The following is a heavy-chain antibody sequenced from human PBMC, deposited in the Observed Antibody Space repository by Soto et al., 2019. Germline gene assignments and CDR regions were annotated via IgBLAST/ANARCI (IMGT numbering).Heavy chain of an antibody. CDR3: AGSIVVGTDVDY. CDR1: GYTFTSYA. V-gene: IGHV1-3*05. Sequence: QVQLVQSGAEEKKPGASVKVSCKASGYTFTSYAMHWVRQAPGQRLEWMGWINAGNGNTKYSQKFQGRVTITRDTSASTAYMELSSLRSEDTAVYYCAGSIVVGTDVDYWGQGTLVTVSS. CDR2: INAGNGNT. D-gene: IGHD2-21*02. J-gene: IGHJ4*02.